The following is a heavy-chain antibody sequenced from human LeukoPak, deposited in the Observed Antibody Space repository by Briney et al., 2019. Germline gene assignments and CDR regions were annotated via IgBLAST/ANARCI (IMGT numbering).Heavy chain of an antibody. Sequence: PSQTLSLTCAVSGYSISSGYYWGWILQPPGKGLESIGSIYHSGSTYYNPSLKSRVNISVEPSKNQFALELSSVNAAETAVYYCARLGDIVATILYWGQGTLVTVSS. CDR3: ARLGDIVATILY. J-gene: IGHJ4*02. D-gene: IGHD5-12*01. CDR1: GYSISSGYY. V-gene: IGHV4-38-2*01. CDR2: IYHSGST.